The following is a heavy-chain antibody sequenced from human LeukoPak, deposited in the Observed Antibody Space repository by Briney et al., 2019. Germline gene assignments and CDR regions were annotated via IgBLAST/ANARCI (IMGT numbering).Heavy chain of an antibody. CDR2: IDSDGSTT. V-gene: IGHV3-74*01. CDR3: ASRWSFDY. CDR1: GFSISGDW. Sequence: PGGSLRLSCAVSGFSISGDWMHWVRQVPGKGLVWVSRIDSDGSTTSYADSVKGRFTISRDNAKNTLYLQMNSLRVEDTAVYYCASRWSFDYWGQGTLVTVSS. J-gene: IGHJ4*02. D-gene: IGHD2-15*01.